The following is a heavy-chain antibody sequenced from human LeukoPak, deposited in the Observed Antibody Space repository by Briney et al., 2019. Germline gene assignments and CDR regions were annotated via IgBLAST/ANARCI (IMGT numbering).Heavy chain of an antibody. CDR3: ARGDLSSGWYALDY. Sequence: GGSLRLSCAASGFTFSSYSMNWVRQAPGKGLEWVSYISSSSSTIYYADSVKGRFTTSRDNAKNSLYLQMNSLRDEDTAVYYCARGDLSSGWYALDYWGQGTLVTVSS. CDR2: ISSSSSTI. V-gene: IGHV3-48*02. D-gene: IGHD6-19*01. CDR1: GFTFSSYS. J-gene: IGHJ4*02.